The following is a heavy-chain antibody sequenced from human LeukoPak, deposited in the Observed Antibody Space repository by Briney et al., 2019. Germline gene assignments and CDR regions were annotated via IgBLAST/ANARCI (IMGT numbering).Heavy chain of an antibody. CDR1: GFTFSNAW. V-gene: IGHV3-15*01. J-gene: IGHJ6*02. D-gene: IGHD1-26*01. CDR2: IKSKTDGGTT. Sequence: SGGSLRLSCAASGFTFSNAWMSWVRQAPGKGLEWVGRIKSKTDGGTTDYAAPVKGRFTISRDDSKNTLYLQMNSLRAEDTAVYYCAKGSGDVAATSVRVDVWGQGTTVTVSS. CDR3: AKGSGDVAATSVRVDV.